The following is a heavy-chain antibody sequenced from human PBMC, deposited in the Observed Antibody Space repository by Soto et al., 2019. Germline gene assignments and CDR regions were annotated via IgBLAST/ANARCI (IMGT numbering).Heavy chain of an antibody. Sequence: QVQLVQSGAEVKKPGSSVKVSCKASGGTFSSYAISWVRQAPGQGLEWMGGIIPIFGTANYAQKFQGRDTITADESTSTAYMELSSLRSEDTAVYYCARVRAASSIHYYYYGMDVWGQGTTVTVSS. J-gene: IGHJ6*02. CDR2: IIPIFGTA. CDR3: ARVRAASSIHYYYYGMDV. V-gene: IGHV1-69*12. D-gene: IGHD6-13*01. CDR1: GGTFSSYA.